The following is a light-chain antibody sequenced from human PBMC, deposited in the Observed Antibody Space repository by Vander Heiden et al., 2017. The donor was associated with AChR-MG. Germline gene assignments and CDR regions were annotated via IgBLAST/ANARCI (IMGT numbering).Light chain of an antibody. CDR2: DDS. J-gene: IGLJ2*01. CDR3: QVWDSVSDPVV. Sequence: SYVLTQPPSLSVAPGRTATITCGGNNIGSKSVHWYQQKLGQAPVLVVYDDSDRPSGIPERISGSNPGNTATLTISRVEAGDEGDYYCQVWDSVSDPVVFGGGTKLTVL. CDR1: NIGSKS. V-gene: IGLV3-21*02.